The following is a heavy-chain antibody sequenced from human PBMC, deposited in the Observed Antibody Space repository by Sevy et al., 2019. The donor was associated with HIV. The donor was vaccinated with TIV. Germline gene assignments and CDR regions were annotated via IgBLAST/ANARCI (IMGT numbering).Heavy chain of an antibody. CDR1: GGTFNMYA. Sequence: ASVKVSCKSSGGTFNMYAISWVRQAPGQGLEWMGGIIPLSGTPNYAQKFQDRVTMTADKSTKTAYMELRSLTSDDTAMYFCARDPREPHSFFDHWGQGTLVTVSS. CDR2: IIPLSGTP. V-gene: IGHV1-69*06. CDR3: ARDPREPHSFFDH. J-gene: IGHJ4*02. D-gene: IGHD2-21*01.